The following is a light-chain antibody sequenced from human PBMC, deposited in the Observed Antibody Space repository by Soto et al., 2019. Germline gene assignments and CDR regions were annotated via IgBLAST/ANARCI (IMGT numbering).Light chain of an antibody. CDR2: WAS. V-gene: IGKV4-1*01. J-gene: IGKJ4*01. CDR3: QKCKVAPFT. CDR1: QSVLYSSNNKNY. Sequence: DIVMTQSPDSLAVSLGERATINCKSSQSVLYSSNNKNYLAWYQQKPGQPPKLLIYWASTRESGVPDRFSGSGSATDFTLTISSLQPEDVATYYCQKCKVAPFTFGGGTKVDIK.